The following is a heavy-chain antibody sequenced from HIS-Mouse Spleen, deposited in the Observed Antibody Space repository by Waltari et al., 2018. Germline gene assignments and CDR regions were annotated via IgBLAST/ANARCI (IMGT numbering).Heavy chain of an antibody. CDR2: IYYSGST. D-gene: IGHD1-26*01. V-gene: IGHV4-39*07. CDR3: ARDRELYFDY. Sequence: QLQLQESGPGLVKPSETLSLTCTVPGGSISSSSYYWGWLRQPPGKGLAWIGRIYYSGSTYYNPSLKSRVTISVDTSKNQFSLKLSSVTAADTAVYYCARDRELYFDYWGQGTLVTVSS. J-gene: IGHJ4*02. CDR1: GGSISSSSYY.